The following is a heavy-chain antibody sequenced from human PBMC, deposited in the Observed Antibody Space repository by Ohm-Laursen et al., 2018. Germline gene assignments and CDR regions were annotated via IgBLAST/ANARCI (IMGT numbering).Heavy chain of an antibody. CDR2: ISYDGSNK. Sequence: SLRLSCAAPGFTFSRYGIHWVRQAPGKGLEWVAVISYDGSNKYYADSVKDRFTISRDNSKNTLYLQMNSLRAEDTAVYYCARGGDGYSPYNWYFDLWGRGTLVTVSS. D-gene: IGHD5-24*01. V-gene: IGHV3-30*03. J-gene: IGHJ2*01. CDR3: ARGGDGYSPYNWYFDL. CDR1: GFTFSRYG.